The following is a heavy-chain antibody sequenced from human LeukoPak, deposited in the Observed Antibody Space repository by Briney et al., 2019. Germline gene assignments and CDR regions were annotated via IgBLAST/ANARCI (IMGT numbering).Heavy chain of an antibody. CDR2: ISSSSSYI. J-gene: IGHJ4*02. D-gene: IGHD5-24*01. CDR3: AKARDALRSGDY. CDR1: GFTFSSYS. V-gene: IGHV3-21*04. Sequence: GGSLRLSCAASGFTFSSYSMNWVRQAPGKGLEWVSSISSSSSYIYYADSVKGRFTICRDNAKNSLYLQMNSLRAEDTAVYYCAKARDALRSGDYWGQGTLVTVSS.